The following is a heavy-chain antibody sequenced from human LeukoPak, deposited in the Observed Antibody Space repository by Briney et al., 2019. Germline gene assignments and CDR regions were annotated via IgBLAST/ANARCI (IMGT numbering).Heavy chain of an antibody. CDR1: GGTFSSYA. CDR2: IIPIFGTA. V-gene: IGHV1-69*13. J-gene: IGHJ5*02. Sequence: SVKVSCKDSGGTFSSYAISWVRQAPGQGLEWMGGIIPIFGTANYAQKFQGRVTITADESTSTAYMELSSLRSEDTAVYYCASGKRGSGSYYNSVWFDPWGQGTLLTVSS. D-gene: IGHD3-10*01. CDR3: ASGKRGSGSYYNSVWFDP.